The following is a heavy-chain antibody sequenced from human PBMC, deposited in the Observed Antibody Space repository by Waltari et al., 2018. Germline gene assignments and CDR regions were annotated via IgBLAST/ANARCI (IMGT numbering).Heavy chain of an antibody. CDR3: AREGRGATYYFDY. CDR2: ISSSSSYI. CDR1: GFTFSTYS. J-gene: IGHJ4*02. D-gene: IGHD5-12*01. V-gene: IGHV3-21*01. Sequence: EVQLVESGGGLVKPGGSLRLSCAASGFTFSTYSMNWVRQAPGKVLDGVSSISSSSSYIYYADSVKGRFTISRDNAKNSLYLQMNSLRAEDTAVYYCAREGRGATYYFDYWGQGTLVTVSS.